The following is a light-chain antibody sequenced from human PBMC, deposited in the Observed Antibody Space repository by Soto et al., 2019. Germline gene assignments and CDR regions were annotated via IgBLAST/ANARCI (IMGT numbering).Light chain of an antibody. J-gene: IGKJ2*01. Sequence: ESVLTQSPGTLSLSPGGRATLSCRASQSVSSSYLAWYQQKPGQAPRLLIYGASNRATGIPDRFSGSGAGTDFTLTISRLEPEDFAVYYCQQYGTSPYTFGQGTKLEIK. CDR3: QQYGTSPYT. CDR2: GAS. V-gene: IGKV3-20*01. CDR1: QSVSSSY.